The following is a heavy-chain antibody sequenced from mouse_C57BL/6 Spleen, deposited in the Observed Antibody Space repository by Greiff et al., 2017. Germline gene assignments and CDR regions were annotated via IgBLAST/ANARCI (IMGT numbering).Heavy chain of an antibody. V-gene: IGHV1-64*01. CDR3: AREDYYGSSPYYFDY. Sequence: VQLQQPGAELVKPGASVKLSCKASGYTFTSYWMHWVKQRPGQGLEWIGMIHPNSGSTNYNEKFKSKATLTVDKSSSTAYMQLSSLTSEDSAVYYFAREDYYGSSPYYFDYWGQGTTLTVSS. CDR2: IHPNSGST. CDR1: GYTFTSYW. D-gene: IGHD1-1*01. J-gene: IGHJ2*01.